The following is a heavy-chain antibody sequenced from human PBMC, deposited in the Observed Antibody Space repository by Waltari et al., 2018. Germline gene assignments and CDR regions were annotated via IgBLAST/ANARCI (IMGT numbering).Heavy chain of an antibody. D-gene: IGHD1-26*01. Sequence: QVQLVESGGGVVQPGGSLRLSCAASGFTFSSYGMHWVRQAPGKGLGWVAFLRDDGSNKYYADSVKGRFTISRDNSKNTLYLQMNSLRAEDTAVYYCAKGLEVGATSGLLDYWGQGTLVTVSS. V-gene: IGHV3-30*02. J-gene: IGHJ4*02. CDR2: LRDDGSNK. CDR1: GFTFSSYG. CDR3: AKGLEVGATSGLLDY.